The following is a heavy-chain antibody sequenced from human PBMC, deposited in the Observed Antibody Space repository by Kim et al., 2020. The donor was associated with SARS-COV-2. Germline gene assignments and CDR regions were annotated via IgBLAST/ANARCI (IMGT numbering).Heavy chain of an antibody. CDR2: ISGSGGST. CDR1: GFTFSSYA. J-gene: IGHJ4*02. Sequence: GGSLRLSCAASGFTFSSYAMSWVRQAPGKGLEWVSAISGSGGSTYYADSVKGRFTISRDNSKNTLYLQMNSLRAEDTAVYYCAKDLMTTVTTGRLRGFDYWGQGTLVTVSS. V-gene: IGHV3-23*01. CDR3: AKDLMTTVTTGRLRGFDY. D-gene: IGHD4-17*01.